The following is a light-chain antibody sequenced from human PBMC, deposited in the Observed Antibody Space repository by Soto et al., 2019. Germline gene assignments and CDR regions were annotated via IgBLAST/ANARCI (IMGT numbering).Light chain of an antibody. CDR1: QGLSSY. Sequence: IQLTQSPSSLSSSVGDRVTITCRASQGLSSYLAWYQQKPGNAPKLLLYASSTLQTGVPSRFSGSESGTVVTLTISSLQPEDFAYYYCQQVNNYPLTFGGGTKVEI. CDR2: ASS. CDR3: QQVNNYPLT. J-gene: IGKJ4*01. V-gene: IGKV1-9*01.